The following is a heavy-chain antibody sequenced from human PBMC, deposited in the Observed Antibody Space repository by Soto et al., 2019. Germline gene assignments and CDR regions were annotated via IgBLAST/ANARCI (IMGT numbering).Heavy chain of an antibody. CDR1: GGSISSSNW. D-gene: IGHD6-19*01. Sequence: PSETLSLTCAVSGGSISSSNWWSWVRQPPGKGLEWIGEIYHSGSANYNPSLKSRVTISVDKSKNQFSLKLSSVTAADTAVYYCARVRYRNSGWYGVDYWGQGTLVTVSS. CDR2: IYHSGSA. J-gene: IGHJ4*02. CDR3: ARVRYRNSGWYGVDY. V-gene: IGHV4-4*02.